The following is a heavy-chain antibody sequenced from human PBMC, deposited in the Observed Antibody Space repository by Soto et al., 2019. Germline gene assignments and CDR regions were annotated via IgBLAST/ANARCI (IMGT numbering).Heavy chain of an antibody. Sequence: ASVKVSCKASGYTFTSYAMHWVRQAPGQRLEWMGWINAGNGNTKYSQKFQGRVTITRDTSASTAYMELSSLRSEDTAVYYCAREGQLAPAFDYWGQGTLVTVSS. CDR1: GYTFTSYA. V-gene: IGHV1-3*01. CDR2: INAGNGNT. D-gene: IGHD6-13*01. J-gene: IGHJ4*02. CDR3: AREGQLAPAFDY.